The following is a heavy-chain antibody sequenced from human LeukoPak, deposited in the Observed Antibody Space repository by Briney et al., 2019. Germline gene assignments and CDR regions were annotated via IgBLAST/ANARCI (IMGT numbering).Heavy chain of an antibody. V-gene: IGHV3-33*01. CDR1: GFTFSSYG. J-gene: IGHJ4*02. CDR3: AREGPRGNSQFDY. Sequence: PGRSLRLSCAASGFTFSSYGMHWVRQAPGKGLEWVALIWYDGSNKYYTDSVKGRLTISRDNSKNTLYLQMNSLRAEDTAIYYCAREGPRGNSQFDYWGQGTLATVSS. CDR2: IWYDGSNK. D-gene: IGHD2/OR15-2a*01.